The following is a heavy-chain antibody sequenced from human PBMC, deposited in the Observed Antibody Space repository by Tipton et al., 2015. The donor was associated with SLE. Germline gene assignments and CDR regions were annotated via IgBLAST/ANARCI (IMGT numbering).Heavy chain of an antibody. D-gene: IGHD1-26*01. Sequence: TLSLTCTVSGGCISSYYWSWIRQPPGKGLDWLGFVYYSGSTNYYPSLKSRVTISVDTSKNQFSLKLTSVTAADTAVYYCARHQAYSGSSPFDIWGQGTMVTVSS. V-gene: IGHV4-59*08. CDR3: ARHQAYSGSSPFDI. CDR1: GGCISSYY. CDR2: VYYSGST. J-gene: IGHJ3*02.